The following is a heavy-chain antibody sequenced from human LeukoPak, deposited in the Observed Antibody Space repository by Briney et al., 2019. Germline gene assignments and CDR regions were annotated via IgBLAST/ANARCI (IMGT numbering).Heavy chain of an antibody. Sequence: SETLSLTCTVSGGSISSGGYYWSWIRQHPGKGLEWIGYIYYSGSTYYNPSLKSRVTISVDTSKNQFSLKLSSVTAADTAVSYCARRDWNGEIDYWGQGTLVTVSS. D-gene: IGHD1-1*01. CDR1: GGSISSGGYY. V-gene: IGHV4-31*03. J-gene: IGHJ4*02. CDR2: IYYSGST. CDR3: ARRDWNGEIDY.